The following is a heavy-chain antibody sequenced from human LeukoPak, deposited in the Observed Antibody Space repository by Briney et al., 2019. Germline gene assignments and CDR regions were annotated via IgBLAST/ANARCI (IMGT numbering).Heavy chain of an antibody. CDR1: RFTLSNYW. CDR3: ARDHVVAANDY. V-gene: IGHV3-7*01. CDR2: IKQDGSEK. D-gene: IGHD2-15*01. Sequence: GGSLRLSCAASRFTLSNYWMSWVRQAPGKGLEWVANIKQDGSEKYYVDSVKGRFTISRDNAKNSLYLQMNSLRAEDTAVYYCARDHVVAANDYWGQGILVTVSS. J-gene: IGHJ4*02.